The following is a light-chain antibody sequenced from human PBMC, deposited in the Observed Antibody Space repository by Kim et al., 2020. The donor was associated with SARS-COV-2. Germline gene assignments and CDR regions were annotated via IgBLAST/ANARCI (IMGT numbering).Light chain of an antibody. CDR2: DAS. CDR3: QQYKSLPA. V-gene: IGKV1-33*01. Sequence: ASVGDRVTITCQASEDISIYLNWDQQEPGKAPKLLIKDASKVETGVPSRFTGSGSGTSFTFTVSSLQPEDIATYYCQQYKSLPAFGGGTKVDIK. J-gene: IGKJ4*01. CDR1: EDISIY.